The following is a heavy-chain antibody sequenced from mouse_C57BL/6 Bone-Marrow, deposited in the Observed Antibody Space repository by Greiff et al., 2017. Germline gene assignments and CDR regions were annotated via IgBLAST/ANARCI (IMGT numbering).Heavy chain of an antibody. CDR1: GFSLTSYG. J-gene: IGHJ4*01. CDR3: AILYYGNYGNAMDY. V-gene: IGHV2-3*01. Sequence: QVQLKQSGPGLVAPSQSLSITCTVSGFSLTSYGVSWVRQPPGKGLEWLGVIWGDGSTYYHSALISRLSISKDNSKSQVFLKLNSLHADDTATYYSAILYYGNYGNAMDYWGQGTSVTVSS. CDR2: IWGDGST. D-gene: IGHD2-1*01.